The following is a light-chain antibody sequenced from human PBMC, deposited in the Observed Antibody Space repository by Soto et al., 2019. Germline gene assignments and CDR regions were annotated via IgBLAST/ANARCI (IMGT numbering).Light chain of an antibody. V-gene: IGKV1-5*03. J-gene: IGKJ2*01. Sequence: DIQMTQSPTTLSTSIGDSVTITCRASQSSTTRLAWYQQKPGTAPKLLIYQASNLESGVPSRFSGSGSGTQFTLTISSLQPDDFATYYCQQYNTYRQTFGQGTKLEIK. CDR2: QAS. CDR3: QQYNTYRQT. CDR1: QSSTTR.